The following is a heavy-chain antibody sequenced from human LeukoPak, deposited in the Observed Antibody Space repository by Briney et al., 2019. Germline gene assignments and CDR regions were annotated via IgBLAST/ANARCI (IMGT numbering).Heavy chain of an antibody. CDR1: GGSFSGYY. CDR3: ARKTTVTAWWFDP. J-gene: IGHJ5*02. Sequence: SETLSLTCAVYGGSFSGYYWSWIRQPPEKGLEWIGEINHSGSTNYNPSLKSRVTISVDTSKNQFSLKLSSVTAADTAVYYCARKTTVTAWWFDPWGQGTLVTVSS. V-gene: IGHV4-34*01. D-gene: IGHD4-11*01. CDR2: INHSGST.